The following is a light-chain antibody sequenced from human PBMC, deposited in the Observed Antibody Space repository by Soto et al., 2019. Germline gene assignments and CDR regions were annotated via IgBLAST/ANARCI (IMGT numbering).Light chain of an antibody. CDR2: EVS. CDR1: SSDIGAYNY. J-gene: IGLJ1*01. CDR3: FSFTTDWTHV. V-gene: IGLV2-14*01. Sequence: ALTQPASVSGSPGQSITISCTGSSSDIGAYNYVSWFQQYPGKAPKLIISEVSNRPSGVSNRFSGSKSGTAASLTISGPQTEDEADYFCFSFTTDWTHVFGTGTKVTV.